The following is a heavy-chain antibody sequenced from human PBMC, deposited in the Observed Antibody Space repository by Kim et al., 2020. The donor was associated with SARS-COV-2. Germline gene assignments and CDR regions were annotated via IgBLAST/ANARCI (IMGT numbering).Heavy chain of an antibody. V-gene: IGHV3-48*03. CDR3: AGGLGPTGAVGY. D-gene: IGHD7-27*01. CDR2: ISSSGSTTI. J-gene: IGHJ4*01. CDR1: GFTFSSYE. Sequence: GGSLRLSCAASGFTFSSYEMNWVRQAPGKGLEWVACISSSGSTTIYNADAVGGLFTISSDNAKYSLHLHMNRLGGDATGVYYCAGGLGPTGAVGYWG.